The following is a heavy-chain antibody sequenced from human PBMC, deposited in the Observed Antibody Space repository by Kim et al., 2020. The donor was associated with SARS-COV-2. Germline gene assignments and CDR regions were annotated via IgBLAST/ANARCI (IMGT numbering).Heavy chain of an antibody. D-gene: IGHD1-26*01. V-gene: IGHV5-10-1*01. Sequence: GESLKISCEGSGYNFATYWINWVRQRPGKGLEWMGRIDPSDSYTDYSPSFQGHVTISADESISSAYLQWSSLKASDSAIYYCSRRMNGAYYGEDYWGQGTLVP. CDR1: GYNFATYW. CDR2: IDPSDSYT. J-gene: IGHJ4*02. CDR3: SRRMNGAYYGEDY.